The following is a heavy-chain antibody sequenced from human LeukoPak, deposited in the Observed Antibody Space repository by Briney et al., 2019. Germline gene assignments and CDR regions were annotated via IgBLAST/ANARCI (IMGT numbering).Heavy chain of an antibody. CDR3: AKATGNLGN. D-gene: IGHD1-1*01. Sequence: GGSLRLSCAASGFTFSNYAMSWVRQAPGKGLEWVSTISNSNGNTYYADSVKGRFTISRDNSKNTLYLQMNSLTAEDTAKYYCAKATGNLGNWGQGTLVTVSS. CDR2: ISNSNGNT. V-gene: IGHV3-23*01. CDR1: GFTFSNYA. J-gene: IGHJ4*02.